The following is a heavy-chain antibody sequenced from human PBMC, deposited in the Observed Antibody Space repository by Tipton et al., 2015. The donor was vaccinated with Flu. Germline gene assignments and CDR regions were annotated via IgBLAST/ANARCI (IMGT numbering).Heavy chain of an antibody. D-gene: IGHD3-16*02. CDR1: GFTVSSNY. CDR3: ARSSGHYDYVWGGYRLDAFDI. CDR2: IYSGGTT. Sequence: SLRLSCAASGFTVSSNYMNWVRQAPGKGLEWVPVIYSGGTTYYADSVQGRFTISRDNSKNTLYLQINSLSAEDTAVYYCARSSGHYDYVWGGYRLDAFDIWGQGTMVTVSS. J-gene: IGHJ3*02. V-gene: IGHV3-53*01.